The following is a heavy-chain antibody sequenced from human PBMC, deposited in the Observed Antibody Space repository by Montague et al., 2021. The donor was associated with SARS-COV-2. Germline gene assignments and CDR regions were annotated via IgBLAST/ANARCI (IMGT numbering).Heavy chain of an antibody. V-gene: IGHV3-74*01. CDR1: GFSFSRFW. J-gene: IGHJ4*02. D-gene: IGHD3-16*01. CDR2: INSDGSQT. CDR3: ARDLTPVPENYGNFDS. Sequence: SLRLSCAASGFSFSRFWMHWVRQAPGKGLEWVSRINSDGSQTSYADSVRGLFTISRDNAKNTMYLQMDSLGPEDTALYYCARDLTPVPENYGNFDSWGQGTLVTVSS.